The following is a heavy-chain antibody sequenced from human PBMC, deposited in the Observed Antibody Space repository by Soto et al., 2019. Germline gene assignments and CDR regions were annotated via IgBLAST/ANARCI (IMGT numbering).Heavy chain of an antibody. D-gene: IGHD3-10*01. V-gene: IGHV3-74*01. CDR1: GFSFSNYW. CDR2: IKNDGITT. CDR3: ARGGSSGSVDF. J-gene: IGHJ4*02. Sequence: EVQLVESGGGLVQPGGSLRLSCAASGFSFSNYWMYWVRQGPGKGLVWVSHIKNDGITTRNADSVKGRFTISRDNAKNSLYLQMNSLRAEDTAVYYCARGGSSGSVDFWGQGALVTVSS.